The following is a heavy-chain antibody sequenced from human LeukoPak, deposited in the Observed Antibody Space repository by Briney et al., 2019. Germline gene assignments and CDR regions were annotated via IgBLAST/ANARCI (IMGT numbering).Heavy chain of an antibody. V-gene: IGHV4-39*07. J-gene: IGHJ4*02. D-gene: IGHD3-22*01. Sequence: SETLSLTCTVSGGSISSSSYYWGWIRQPPGKGLEWIGEINHSGSTNYNPSLKSRVTISVDTSKNQFSLKLSSVTAADTAVYYCARGSYDSSRDWGQGTLVTVSS. CDR3: ARGSYDSSRD. CDR1: GGSISSSSYY. CDR2: INHSGST.